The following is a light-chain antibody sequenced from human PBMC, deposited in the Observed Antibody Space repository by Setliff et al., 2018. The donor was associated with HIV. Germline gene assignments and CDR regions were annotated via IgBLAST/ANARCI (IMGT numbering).Light chain of an antibody. V-gene: IGLV2-23*02. Sequence: QSALGQPASVSGSPGQSITISCTGTSTDIGHYGLVSWYQQHPGRAPQLILFDVNKRPSGVSSRFFGSKPGNTASLSISGLQAGDEADYFCCAYAGSDTCVFGTGTKVTVL. J-gene: IGLJ1*01. CDR1: STDIGHYGL. CDR3: CAYAGSDTCV. CDR2: DVN.